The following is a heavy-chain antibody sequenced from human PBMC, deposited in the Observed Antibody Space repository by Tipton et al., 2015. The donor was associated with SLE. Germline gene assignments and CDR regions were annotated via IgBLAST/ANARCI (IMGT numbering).Heavy chain of an antibody. J-gene: IGHJ4*02. D-gene: IGHD3-3*01. V-gene: IGHV4-38-2*01. Sequence: TLSLTCAVSGYSISSGYYWGWIRQPPGKGLEWIGEINHSGSTNYNPSLKSRVTISVDTSKNQFSLKLSSVTAADTAVYYCAAYYDFSVYYFDYWGQGTLVTVSS. CDR1: GYSISSGYY. CDR3: AAYYDFSVYYFDY. CDR2: INHSGST.